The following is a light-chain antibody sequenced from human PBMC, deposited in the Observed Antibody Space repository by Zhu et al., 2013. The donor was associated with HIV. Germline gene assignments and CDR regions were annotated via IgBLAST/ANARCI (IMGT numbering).Light chain of an antibody. CDR3: QQTYSTPYT. V-gene: IGKV1-39*01. J-gene: IGKJ2*01. CDR2: AAS. CDR1: RSISSY. Sequence: DIQMTQSPSSLSASVGNSVTITCRASRSISSYLNWYQQKPGEPPKLLIYAASSLQSGVPSRFSGSGSGTDFTLTVSSLQPADFATYYCQQTYSTPYTFGQGTKLEI.